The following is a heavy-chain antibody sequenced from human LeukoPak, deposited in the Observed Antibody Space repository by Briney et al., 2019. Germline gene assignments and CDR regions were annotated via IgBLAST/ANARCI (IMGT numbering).Heavy chain of an antibody. V-gene: IGHV3-66*01. J-gene: IGHJ4*02. CDR3: ARGHDYDSSVAY. CDR1: GFTVSSNY. Sequence: GGSLRLSCAASGFTVSSNYVSWVRQAPGKGLEWVSVIYSGGSTYYADSVKGGFTISRDNSKNTVDLQMNTLRAEDTAVYYCARGHDYDSSVAYWGQGTLVTVSS. CDR2: IYSGGST. D-gene: IGHD3-22*01.